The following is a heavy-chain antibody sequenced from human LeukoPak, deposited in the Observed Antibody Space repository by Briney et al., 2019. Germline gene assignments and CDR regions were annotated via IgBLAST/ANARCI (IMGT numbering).Heavy chain of an antibody. CDR3: ARGIAARSSYYGMDV. V-gene: IGHV3-64*01. Sequence: GGSLRLSCAASGCTFSSYAMHWVRQAPGKGLEYVSAISSNGGSTYYANSVKGRFTISRDNSKNTLYLQMGSLRAEDMAVYYCARGIAARSSYYGMDVWGQGTTVTVSS. CDR1: GCTFSSYA. J-gene: IGHJ6*02. D-gene: IGHD6-6*01. CDR2: ISSNGGST.